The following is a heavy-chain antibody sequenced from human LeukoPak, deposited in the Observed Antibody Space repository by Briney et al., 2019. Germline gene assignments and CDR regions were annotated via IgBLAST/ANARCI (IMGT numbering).Heavy chain of an antibody. CDR3: ARALYSSGWYGPAY. CDR1: GFTFSSYS. Sequence: GGSLRLSCAASGFTFSSYSMNWVRQAPGKGLEWVSSISSSSSYIYYADSVKGRFTISRDNAKNSLYLQMNSLRAEDTAVYYCARALYSSGWYGPAYWGQGTLVTVSS. D-gene: IGHD6-19*01. J-gene: IGHJ4*02. V-gene: IGHV3-21*01. CDR2: ISSSSSYI.